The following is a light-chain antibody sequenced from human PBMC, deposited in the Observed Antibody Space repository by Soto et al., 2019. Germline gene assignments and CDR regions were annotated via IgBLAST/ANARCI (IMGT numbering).Light chain of an antibody. CDR3: QHDGGTRALT. CDR1: QSISSGY. V-gene: IGKV3-20*01. CDR2: GAS. J-gene: IGKJ4*02. Sequence: QLGGPRYLTQRVRATLSCRASQSISSGYLAWYQQKPGQAPRLLIYGASSRATGIPDRFSGSGSGTDFTLTISRLVPEDCADTYWQHDGGTRALTFGGGTMVDIK.